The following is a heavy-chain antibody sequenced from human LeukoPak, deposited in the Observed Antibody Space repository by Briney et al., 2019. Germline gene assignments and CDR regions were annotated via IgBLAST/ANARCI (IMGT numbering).Heavy chain of an antibody. V-gene: IGHV4-34*01. CDR1: GGSFSGYY. J-gene: IGHJ6*03. CDR2: INHSGST. Sequence: SETLSLTCAVYGGSFSGYYWSWIRQPPGRGLEWIGEINHSGSTNYNPSLKSRVTISVDTSKNQFSLKLSSVTAADAAVYYCARGSTAQYYYYYYYMDVWGKGTTVTVSS. D-gene: IGHD5-18*01. CDR3: ARGSTAQYYYYYYYMDV.